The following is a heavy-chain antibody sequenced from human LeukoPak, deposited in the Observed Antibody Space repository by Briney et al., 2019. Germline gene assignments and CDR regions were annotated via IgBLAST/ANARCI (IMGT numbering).Heavy chain of an antibody. CDR1: GGPFGNDY. CDR3: TRQSVGGNYNFWRDHKWFDP. CDR2: IHTRGST. D-gene: IGHD3-3*01. J-gene: IGHJ5*02. V-gene: IGHV4-4*07. Sequence: SETLSLTCTVSGGPFGNDYWSWIRQSAGKGLEWIGRIHTRGSTNYNPSLKGRVTMSVDTSKNQFSLRLSSVTAADTAVYYCTRQSVGGNYNFWRDHKWFDPWGQGSLVIVSS.